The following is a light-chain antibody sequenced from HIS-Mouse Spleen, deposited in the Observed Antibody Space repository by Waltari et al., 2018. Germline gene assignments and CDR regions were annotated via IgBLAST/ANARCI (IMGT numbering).Light chain of an antibody. CDR2: EVS. CDR1: SSDVGGYNY. J-gene: IGLJ2*01. CDR3: QVWDSSSDHVV. V-gene: IGLV2-8*01. Sequence: QSALTQPPSASGSPGQSVTISCTGTSSDVGGYNYVSWYQQHPGKAPKLMIYEVSKRPSGVPDRFSGPNSGNTATLTISRVEAGDEADYYCQVWDSSSDHVVFGGGTKLTVL.